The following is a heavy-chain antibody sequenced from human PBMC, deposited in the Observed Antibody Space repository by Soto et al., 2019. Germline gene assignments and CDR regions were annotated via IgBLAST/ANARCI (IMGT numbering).Heavy chain of an antibody. CDR1: GYTFTSYD. CDR2: MNPNSGNT. J-gene: IGHJ5*02. V-gene: IGHV1-8*01. CDR3: AREPTVTHNWFDP. Sequence: ASVKVSCKASGYTFTSYDINWVRQATGQGLEWMGWMNPNSGNTGYAQKFQGRATMTRNTSISTAHMELSSLRSEDTAVYYCAREPTVTHNWFDPWGQGTLVTVSS. D-gene: IGHD4-17*01.